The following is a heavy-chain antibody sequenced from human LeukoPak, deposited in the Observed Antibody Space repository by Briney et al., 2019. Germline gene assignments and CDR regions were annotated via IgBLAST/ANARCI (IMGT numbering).Heavy chain of an antibody. Sequence: GGPLRLSSAPSGFSFSTYATSWVRQDPGKGLDWGSTVGDGGRDTHYAGSVTGRFAISRDDSNNTLYLQMTSLRAEDKGVYYCAKALYGDYGRFDYWGQGTLVTVSS. D-gene: IGHD4-17*01. J-gene: IGHJ4*02. V-gene: IGHV3-23*01. CDR3: AKALYGDYGRFDY. CDR1: GFSFSTYA. CDR2: VGDGGRDT.